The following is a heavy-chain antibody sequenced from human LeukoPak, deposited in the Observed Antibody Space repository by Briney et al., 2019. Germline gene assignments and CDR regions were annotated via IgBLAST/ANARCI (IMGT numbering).Heavy chain of an antibody. CDR3: ARSYGSGSYFFDY. J-gene: IGHJ4*02. D-gene: IGHD3-10*01. CDR1: GGSISSSSYY. V-gene: IGHV4-39*07. Sequence: PSETLSLTCTVSGGSISSSSYYWGWIRQPPGKGLEWIGSIYYSGSTYYNPSLKSRVTISVDTSKNQFSLKLSSVTAADTAVYCCARSYGSGSYFFDYWGQGTLVTVSS. CDR2: IYYSGST.